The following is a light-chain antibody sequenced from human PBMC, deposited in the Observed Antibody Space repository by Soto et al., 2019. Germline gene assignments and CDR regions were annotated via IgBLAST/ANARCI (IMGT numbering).Light chain of an antibody. V-gene: IGLV1-51*01. J-gene: IGLJ1*01. CDR1: SSNIGGNS. Sequence: QSVLTQPPSLSAAPGQKVTISCSGSSSNIGGNSVSWYQQLPGTAPKLPIYDDNKRPSGIPDRFSGSKSGTSATLGITEFQPWDEADYYCRSWDSSLTAYVFGTGTKV. CDR2: DDN. CDR3: RSWDSSLTAYV.